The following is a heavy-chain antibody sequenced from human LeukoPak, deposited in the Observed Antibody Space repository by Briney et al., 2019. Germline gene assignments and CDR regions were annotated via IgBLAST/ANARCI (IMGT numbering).Heavy chain of an antibody. J-gene: IGHJ4*02. CDR3: ARADSVGHSYFDY. D-gene: IGHD1-26*01. Sequence: KPGGSLRLSCAASGFTFSSYSMNWVRQAPGKGLEWVSSISSSSYIYYADSVKGRFTISRDNAKNSLYLQMNSLRAEDTAVYYCARADSVGHSYFDYWGQGTLVTVSS. CDR1: GFTFSSYS. V-gene: IGHV3-21*01. CDR2: ISSSSYI.